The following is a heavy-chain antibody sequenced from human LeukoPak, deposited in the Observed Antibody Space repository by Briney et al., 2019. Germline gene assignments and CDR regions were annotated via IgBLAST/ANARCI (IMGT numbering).Heavy chain of an antibody. J-gene: IGHJ4*02. V-gene: IGHV4-59*01. CDR2: IYYSGST. CDR3: ARVGSPYCGGDCYSGTFDY. D-gene: IGHD2-21*02. CDR1: GGSMSGYF. Sequence: SETLSLTCTVSGGSMSGYFWSWIRQPPGKGLEWIGYIYYSGSTNYNPSLKSRVTISVDTSKNQFSLKLSSVTAADTAVYYCARVGSPYCGGDCYSGTFDYWGQGTLVTVSS.